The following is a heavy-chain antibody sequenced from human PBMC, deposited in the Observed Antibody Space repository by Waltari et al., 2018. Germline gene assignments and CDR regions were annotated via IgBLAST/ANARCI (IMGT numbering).Heavy chain of an antibody. J-gene: IGHJ6*02. CDR3: VRLEDCTGPGGHCYSGDPFALDV. CDR1: GGSFSGYY. Sequence: QVQLQQWGAGLLQSSETLSLTCAVYGGSFSGYYWGWVRQTPGKGLGWIGEINHAGYTNHNPSLRSRVTMSADTSKSQFSLKLNSVTAADTAVYYCVRLEDCTGPGGHCYSGDPFALDVWGQGTTVTVSS. V-gene: IGHV4-34*02. D-gene: IGHD2-15*01. CDR2: INHAGYT.